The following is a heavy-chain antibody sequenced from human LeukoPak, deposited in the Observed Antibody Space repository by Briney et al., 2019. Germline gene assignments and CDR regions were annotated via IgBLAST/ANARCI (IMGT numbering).Heavy chain of an antibody. D-gene: IGHD3-22*01. Sequence: GGSLRLSCAASGFTVSTTYMNWVRQAPGKGLEWVSYISSSSSTIYYADSVKGRFTISRDNAKNSLYLQMNSLRAEDTAVYYCARDLGGSGYYGYWGQGTLVTVSS. CDR3: ARDLGGSGYYGY. CDR2: ISSSSSTI. CDR1: GFTVSTTY. J-gene: IGHJ4*02. V-gene: IGHV3-48*01.